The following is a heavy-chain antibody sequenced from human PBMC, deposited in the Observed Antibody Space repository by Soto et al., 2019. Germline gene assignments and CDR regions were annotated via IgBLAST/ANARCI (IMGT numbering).Heavy chain of an antibody. CDR2: ISGSGGST. J-gene: IGHJ4*02. Sequence: EVQLLESGGGLVQPGGSLRLSCAASGFTFSSYAMSWVRQAPGKGLEWVSAISGSGGSTYYADSVKGRFTISRDNSKKPLYLQMNSLRGEDTAVYYCAKGADPVRFRCHFDYWGQGTLVTVSS. CDR1: GFTFSSYA. V-gene: IGHV3-23*01. CDR3: AKGADPVRFRCHFDY. D-gene: IGHD4-17*01.